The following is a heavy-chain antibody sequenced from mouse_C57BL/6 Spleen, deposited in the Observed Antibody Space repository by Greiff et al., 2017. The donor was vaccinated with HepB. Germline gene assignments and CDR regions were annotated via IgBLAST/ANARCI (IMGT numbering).Heavy chain of an antibody. D-gene: IGHD1-1*01. CDR1: GFTFSSYT. J-gene: IGHJ2*01. Sequence: DVKLVESGGGLVKPGGSLKLSCAASGFTFSSYTMSWVRQTPEKRLEWVATISGGGGNTYYPDSVKGRFTISRDNAKNTLYLQMSSLRSEDTALYYCARQYYGSSYGYFDYWGQGTTLTVSS. V-gene: IGHV5-9*01. CDR2: ISGGGGNT. CDR3: ARQYYGSSYGYFDY.